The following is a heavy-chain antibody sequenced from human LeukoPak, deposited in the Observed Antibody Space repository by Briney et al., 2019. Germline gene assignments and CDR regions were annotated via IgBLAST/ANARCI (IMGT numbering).Heavy chain of an antibody. Sequence: SCKASGYTFSSYAMHWVRQAPGKGLEWVALISYDENKKYYADSVKGRFTISRDNSKKTLSLLMSSLRAEDTALYYCARDYRYDRSGYFLSWGQGTLVTVSS. J-gene: IGHJ5*02. CDR3: ARDYRYDRSGYFLS. CDR1: GYTFSSYA. D-gene: IGHD3-22*01. CDR2: ISYDENKK. V-gene: IGHV3-30-3*01.